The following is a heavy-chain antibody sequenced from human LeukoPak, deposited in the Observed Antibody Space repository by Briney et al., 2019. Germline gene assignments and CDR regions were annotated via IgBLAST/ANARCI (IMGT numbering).Heavy chain of an antibody. CDR1: GFTFDDYG. V-gene: IGHV3-20*04. CDR3: ARESICSGGSCYEYYFDY. Sequence: GGSLRLSCAASGFTFDDYGMSWVRQAPGKGLGWVSGINWNGGSTGYADSVKGRFTISRDNAKNSLYLQMNSLRAEDTALYYCARESICSGGSCYEYYFDYWGQGTLVTVSS. J-gene: IGHJ4*02. D-gene: IGHD2-15*01. CDR2: INWNGGST.